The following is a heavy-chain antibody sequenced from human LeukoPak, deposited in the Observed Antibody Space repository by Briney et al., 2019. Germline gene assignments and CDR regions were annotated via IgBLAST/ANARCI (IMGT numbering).Heavy chain of an antibody. CDR2: INAGNGNT. V-gene: IGHV1-3*01. CDR3: ARVGGGIAVAVYHFDY. CDR1: GYTFTRYA. J-gene: IGHJ4*02. D-gene: IGHD6-19*01. Sequence: ASVKVSCKASGYTFTRYAMHWVRQAPGQRLEWMGWINAGNGNTKYSQKFQGRVTITRDTSASTAYMDLSSLRSEDTAVYYCARVGGGIAVAVYHFDYWGQGTLVTVSS.